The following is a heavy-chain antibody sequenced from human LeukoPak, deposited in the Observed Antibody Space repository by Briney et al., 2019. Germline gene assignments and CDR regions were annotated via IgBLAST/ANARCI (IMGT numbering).Heavy chain of an antibody. V-gene: IGHV3-23*01. Sequence: GGSLRLPCAASGFTFSSSAMSWVRQAPGKGLEWVSAISNNGGYTYYADSVKGRFTISRDNSKNTLYLQMNSLRAEDTAVYYCTRDLNSGGSCWGQGTLVTVSS. CDR3: TRDLNSGGSC. CDR2: ISNNGGYT. J-gene: IGHJ4*02. CDR1: GFTFSSSA. D-gene: IGHD2-15*01.